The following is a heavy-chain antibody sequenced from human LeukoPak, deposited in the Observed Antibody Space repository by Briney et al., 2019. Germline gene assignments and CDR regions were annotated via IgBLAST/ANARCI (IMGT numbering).Heavy chain of an antibody. V-gene: IGHV4-61*01. D-gene: IGHD6-19*01. CDR3: ARDGRAGSLFAY. Sequence: SETLSLTCTVSGGSISSSSYYWGWIRQPPGKGLEWVGYISYSGSTNYNPSLKGRVTISVDTPKNQFSLKLSSVTAADTAIYYCARDGRAGSLFAYWGQGTLVTVSS. CDR1: GGSISSSSYY. CDR2: ISYSGST. J-gene: IGHJ4*02.